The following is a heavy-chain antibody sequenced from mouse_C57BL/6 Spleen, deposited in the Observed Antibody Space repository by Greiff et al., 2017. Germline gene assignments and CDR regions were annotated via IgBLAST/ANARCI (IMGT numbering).Heavy chain of an antibody. Sequence: VQLQESGAELVRPGASVTLSCKASGYTFTDYEMHWVKQTPVHGLEWIGAIDPETGGTAYNQKFKGKAILTADKSSSTAYMELRSLTSEDSAVYYCTREGGYSFAYWGQGTLVTVSA. J-gene: IGHJ3*01. CDR3: TREGGYSFAY. CDR2: IDPETGGT. CDR1: GYTFTDYE. V-gene: IGHV1-15*01. D-gene: IGHD1-1*02.